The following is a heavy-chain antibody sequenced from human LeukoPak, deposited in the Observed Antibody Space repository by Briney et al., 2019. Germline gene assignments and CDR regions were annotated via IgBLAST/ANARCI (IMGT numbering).Heavy chain of an antibody. Sequence: GGSLRLSCAASGFTFSSYAMSWVRQAPGKGLEWVSAISGTGTHTYYADSVKGRFTISRENPKNPLYLQMNSLRAEDTAVYSCAKHRVVGQRYFDLWGRGTLVTVSS. V-gene: IGHV3-23*01. J-gene: IGHJ2*01. D-gene: IGHD2-15*01. CDR3: AKHRVVGQRYFDL. CDR1: GFTFSSYA. CDR2: ISGTGTHT.